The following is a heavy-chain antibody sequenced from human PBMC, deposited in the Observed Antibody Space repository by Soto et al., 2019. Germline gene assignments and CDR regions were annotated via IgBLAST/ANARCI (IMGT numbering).Heavy chain of an antibody. J-gene: IGHJ4*02. Sequence: QVQLVQSGAEEKKPGASVKVSCKASGYIFTNYAIHWVRQAPGQGLEWMGWINVGNGNTRYSQKFQGRATITRDTSATTAYMELSSLRSEDTAVYYCAKESWTSCAGGSCPSDYWGQGTLVTVSS. CDR2: INVGNGNT. D-gene: IGHD2-15*01. CDR1: GYIFTNYA. V-gene: IGHV1-3*05. CDR3: AKESWTSCAGGSCPSDY.